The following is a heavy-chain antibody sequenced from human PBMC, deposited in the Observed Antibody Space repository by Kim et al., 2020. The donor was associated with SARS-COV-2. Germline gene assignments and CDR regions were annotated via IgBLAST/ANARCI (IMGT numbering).Heavy chain of an antibody. CDR1: GGSITNYY. V-gene: IGHV4-59*13. CDR2: IYNTGST. D-gene: IGHD3-10*01. Sequence: SETLSLTCSVSGGSITNYYWSWIRQPPGKGLEWIGYIYNTGSTNYNPSIKSRVTISLDTSNKQFSLRLTSVTAADTAVYYCAREIMVPSSRYYFYLMDVWGPGTTVTVSS. CDR3: AREIMVPSSRYYFYLMDV. J-gene: IGHJ6*02.